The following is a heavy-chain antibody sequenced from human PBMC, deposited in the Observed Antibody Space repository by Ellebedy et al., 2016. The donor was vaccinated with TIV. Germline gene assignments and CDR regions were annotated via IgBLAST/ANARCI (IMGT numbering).Heavy chain of an antibody. CDR2: IYTSGTTM. D-gene: IGHD3-10*01. CDR3: ARDRGMVRGVLVSDYGLDV. J-gene: IGHJ6*02. V-gene: IGHV3-48*03. Sequence: GESLKISCAASGFTFSNYAMNWVRQAPGKGLEWVSYIYTSGTTMYYADSVKGRFTISRDNAKNMLYLEMSSVRDEDTAFYYCARDRGMVRGVLVSDYGLDVWGQGTKVIVSS. CDR1: GFTFSNYA.